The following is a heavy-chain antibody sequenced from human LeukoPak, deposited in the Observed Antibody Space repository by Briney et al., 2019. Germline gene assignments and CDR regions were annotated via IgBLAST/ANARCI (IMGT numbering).Heavy chain of an antibody. CDR2: IYYSGRT. Sequence: PSETLSLTCTVSGGSISTYYWSWIRQPAGKGLEWIGCIYYSGRTYYNPSLKSRVTISVDMSKSQFSLRLTSVTAADTAVYYCARKNDFDIWGQGTLVTVSS. J-gene: IGHJ3*02. CDR1: GGSISTYY. CDR3: ARKNDFDI. V-gene: IGHV4-59*01. D-gene: IGHD2/OR15-2a*01.